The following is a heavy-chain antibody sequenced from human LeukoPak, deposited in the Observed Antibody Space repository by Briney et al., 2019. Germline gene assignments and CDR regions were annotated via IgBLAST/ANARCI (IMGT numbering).Heavy chain of an antibody. V-gene: IGHV4-59*01. CDR2: IYYSGST. CDR1: GGSISSYY. D-gene: IGHD6-19*01. J-gene: IGHJ4*02. Sequence: SETLSLTCTVSGGSISSYYWSWIRQPPGKGLEWIGYIYYSGSTNYNPSLKCRVTISVDTSKNQFSLKLSSVTAADTAVYYCARAVAVYSFDYWGQGTLVTVSS. CDR3: ARAVAVYSFDY.